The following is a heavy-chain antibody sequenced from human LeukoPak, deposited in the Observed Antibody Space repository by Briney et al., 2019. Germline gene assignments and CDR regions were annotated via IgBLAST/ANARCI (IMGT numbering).Heavy chain of an antibody. J-gene: IGHJ4*02. CDR2: IPGSGGST. D-gene: IGHD2-15*01. CDR1: GFTFSSYA. CDR3: AKGTLGYCSGGSCYSGY. V-gene: IGHV3-23*01. Sequence: GESLRLSCAASGFTFSSYAMIWVRQAPGKGLEWVSVIPGSGGSTDYADSVKGRFTISRDNSKNTLYLQMSSLRAEDTAVYYCAKGTLGYCSGGSCYSGYWGQGTLVTVSS.